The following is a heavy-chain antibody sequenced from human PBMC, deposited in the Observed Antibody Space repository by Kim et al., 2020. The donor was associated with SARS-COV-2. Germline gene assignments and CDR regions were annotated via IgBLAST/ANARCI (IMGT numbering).Heavy chain of an antibody. CDR3: ARVRSGTPTLSYDY. CDR2: ISAYNGNT. CDR1: GYTFTSYG. J-gene: IGHJ4*02. Sequence: VSEKVSCKASGYTFTSYGISWVRQAPGQGLEWMGWISAYNGNTNYAQKLQGRVTMTTDTSTSTAYMELRSLRSDDTAVYYCARVRSGTPTLSYDYWGQGTLVTVSS. V-gene: IGHV1-18*01. D-gene: IGHD6-13*01.